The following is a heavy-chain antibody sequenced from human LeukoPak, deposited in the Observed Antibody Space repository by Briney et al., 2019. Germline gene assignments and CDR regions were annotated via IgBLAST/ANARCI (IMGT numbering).Heavy chain of an antibody. V-gene: IGHV3-7*01. CDR1: GFTFSSYW. Sequence: PGGSLRLSCAASGFTFSSYWMSWVRQAPGKGLEWVAIINQDGSEKYYVDSVKGRFTISRDKAKNSLYLQMNSPSAEDTAVYYCALRRNFCFDYWGQGTLVTVSS. D-gene: IGHD3-3*01. CDR3: ALRRNFCFDY. J-gene: IGHJ4*02. CDR2: INQDGSEK.